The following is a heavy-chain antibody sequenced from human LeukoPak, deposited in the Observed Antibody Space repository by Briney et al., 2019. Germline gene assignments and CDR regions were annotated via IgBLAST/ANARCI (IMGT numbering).Heavy chain of an antibody. D-gene: IGHD5-12*01. CDR1: GGTFSSYA. CDR2: IIPILGIA. J-gene: IGHJ4*02. Sequence: ASVKVSCKASGGTFSSYAISWVRQAPGQGLEWMRRIIPILGIANYAQKFQGRVTITADKSTSTAYMELSSLRSEDTAVYYCARGGEYSGLLGGVIDYWGQGTLVTVSS. V-gene: IGHV1-69*04. CDR3: ARGGEYSGLLGGVIDY.